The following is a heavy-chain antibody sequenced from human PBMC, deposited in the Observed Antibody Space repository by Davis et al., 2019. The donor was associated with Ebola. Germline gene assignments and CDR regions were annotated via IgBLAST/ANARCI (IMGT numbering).Heavy chain of an antibody. CDR1: GFTFSSYS. Sequence: GESLKISCAASGFTFSSYSMNWVRQAPGKGLEWVAVISYDGSNKYYADSVKGRFTISRDNSKNTLYLQMNSLRAEDTAVYYCAKRTAIDYWGQGTLVTVSS. CDR3: AKRTAIDY. V-gene: IGHV3-30*18. CDR2: ISYDGSNK. J-gene: IGHJ4*02. D-gene: IGHD2-21*02.